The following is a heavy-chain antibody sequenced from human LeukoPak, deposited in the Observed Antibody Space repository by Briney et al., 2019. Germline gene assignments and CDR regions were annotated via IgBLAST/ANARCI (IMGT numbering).Heavy chain of an antibody. CDR1: GGTISRGHW. CDR3: AREILGGFNPGAY. CDR2: IHRSGSP. Sequence: RSSGTLSLTCTVSGGTISRGHWWSWVRQPPGKGLEWIGEIHRSGSPNYNPSLQSRVTISIDRSRNQIALELSSVTAADTAVYYCAREILGGFNPGAYWGQGTLVTVSS. V-gene: IGHV4-4*02. J-gene: IGHJ4*02. D-gene: IGHD1-14*01.